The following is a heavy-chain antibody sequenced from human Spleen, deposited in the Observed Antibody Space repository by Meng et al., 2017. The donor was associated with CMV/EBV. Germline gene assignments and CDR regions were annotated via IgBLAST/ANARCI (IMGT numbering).Heavy chain of an antibody. CDR2: INSDDTTT. V-gene: IGHV3-74*01. D-gene: IGHD2-2*01. CDR3: ARVRDSSTPPYWYFDL. Sequence: GGSLRLSCAASGFTFDDYAMHWVRQAPGKGLEWVSGINSDDTTTTYADSVKGRFTISRDNGKSTLYLQMNNLRAEDTAVYYCARVRDSSTPPYWYFDLWGRGTLVTVSS. CDR1: GFTFDDYA. J-gene: IGHJ2*01.